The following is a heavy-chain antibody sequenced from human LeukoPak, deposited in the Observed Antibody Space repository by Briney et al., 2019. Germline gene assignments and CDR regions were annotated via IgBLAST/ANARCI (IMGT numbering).Heavy chain of an antibody. CDR3: ARPLMYYYGSETYFWFDP. J-gene: IGHJ5*02. Sequence: ETLSLTCTVSGVSISSSSYYWGWVRQAPGKGLEWVANIKQDGSEQYYVDSVKGRFTISRDNAKNSLSLQMNSLRAEDTAVYYCARPLMYYYGSETYFWFDPWGQGTLVTVSS. CDR2: IKQDGSEQ. CDR1: GVSISSSSYY. V-gene: IGHV3-7*01. D-gene: IGHD3-10*01.